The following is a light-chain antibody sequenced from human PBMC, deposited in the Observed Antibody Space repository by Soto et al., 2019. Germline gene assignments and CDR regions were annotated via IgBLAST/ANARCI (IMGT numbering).Light chain of an antibody. CDR1: QGISNW. CDR3: QQSNSFPLT. V-gene: IGKV1-12*01. CDR2: TAS. Sequence: DIHMTQSPSSVSACVGDRATITCRSSQGISNWLAWFQQKPGKAPKLLIYTASRLQSGVPSRFSGSGSGTDFTLTISSLQPEDFATYYCQQSNSFPLTFGQGRNVDIK. J-gene: IGKJ1*01.